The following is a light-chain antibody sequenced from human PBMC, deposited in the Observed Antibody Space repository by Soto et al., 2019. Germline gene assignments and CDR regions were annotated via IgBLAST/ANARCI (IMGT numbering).Light chain of an antibody. CDR3: QRYGSSPSWT. Sequence: EIVLTQSPATVSSFPGDRVTLSCRASQYINTRLAWYQHRPGQAPRLLIYGASSRATGIPDRFSGSGSGTDFTLTINRLEPEDFAVYYCQRYGSSPSWTFGQGTKVDIK. V-gene: IGKV3-20*01. CDR2: GAS. J-gene: IGKJ1*01. CDR1: QYINTR.